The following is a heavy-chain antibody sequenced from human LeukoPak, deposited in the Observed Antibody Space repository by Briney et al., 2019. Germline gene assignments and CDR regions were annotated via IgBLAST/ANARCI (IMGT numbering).Heavy chain of an antibody. J-gene: IGHJ4*02. D-gene: IGHD3-22*01. CDR3: TTSRARVGFDSSIHLPFHQ. Sequence: PGGSLRLSCAASGFTFSNVWMNWVRQAPGKGLEWVGRLKIKKDGGTTEYAYRVKDRFSISRDDSTYAQFLPLNSLKIQDPAMYFCTTSRARVGFDSSIHLPFHQWGQGTLVTLSS. CDR2: LKIKKDGGTT. V-gene: IGHV3-15*07. CDR1: GFTFSNVW.